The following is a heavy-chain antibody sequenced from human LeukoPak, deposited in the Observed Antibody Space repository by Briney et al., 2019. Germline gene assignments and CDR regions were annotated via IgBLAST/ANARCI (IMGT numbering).Heavy chain of an antibody. CDR2: ISTNNGNR. Sequence: ASVKVSCKASGYTFSNFGVGWVRQAPGQGLEWMGWISTNNGNRNYAQKLQGRVTMTIDTSTTTAYMELRSLRSDDTATYYCARAHILTAAEGYWGQGTLVTVSS. CDR1: GYTFSNFG. J-gene: IGHJ4*02. D-gene: IGHD3-9*01. V-gene: IGHV1-18*04. CDR3: ARAHILTAAEGY.